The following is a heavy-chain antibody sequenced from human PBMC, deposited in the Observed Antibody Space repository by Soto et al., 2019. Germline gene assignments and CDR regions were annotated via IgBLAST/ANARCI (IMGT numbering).Heavy chain of an antibody. J-gene: IGHJ4*02. CDR3: ARGPPSDYDILTGYIDDY. CDR1: GYTFTGFY. CDR2: INPNSGGT. D-gene: IGHD3-9*01. V-gene: IGHV1-2*02. Sequence: ASVKVSCKASGYTFTGFYMHWVRQAPGQGLEWMGWINPNSGGTNYAQKFQGRVTMTRDTSISTAYMELSRLRSDDTAVYYCARGPPSDYDILTGYIDDYWGQGTLVTVSS.